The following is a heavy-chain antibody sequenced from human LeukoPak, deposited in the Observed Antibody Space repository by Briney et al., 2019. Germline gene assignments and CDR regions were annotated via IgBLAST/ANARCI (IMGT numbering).Heavy chain of an antibody. V-gene: IGHV3-48*04. J-gene: IGHJ6*04. Sequence: GGSLRLSCEASGFTFSSYSMNWVRQAPGKGLEWISYISTSTTTIYYADSVKGRFTISRDNAKNSLYLQMNSLRAEDTAVYYCAELGITMIGGVWGKGTTVTISS. CDR1: GFTFSSYS. D-gene: IGHD3-10*02. CDR2: ISTSTTTI. CDR3: AELGITMIGGV.